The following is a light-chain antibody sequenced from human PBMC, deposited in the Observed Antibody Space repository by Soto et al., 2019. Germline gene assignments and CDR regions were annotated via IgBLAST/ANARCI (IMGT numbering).Light chain of an antibody. CDR1: QSLEDSDGNSY. Sequence: IVMTQTPLSSAVTLGQPASISCRSSQSLEDSDGNSYLSWLHQRPGQPPRLLIYKISNRLSGVPDRLSGSGAGTVFTLRISRVEADDVGLYYCMQATQFPWTFGQGTRVEIK. V-gene: IGKV2-24*01. CDR2: KIS. CDR3: MQATQFPWT. J-gene: IGKJ1*01.